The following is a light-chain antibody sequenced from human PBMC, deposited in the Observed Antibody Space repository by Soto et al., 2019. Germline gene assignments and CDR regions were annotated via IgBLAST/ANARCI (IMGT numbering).Light chain of an antibody. Sequence: QSVLTQPASVSGSPGQSITISCTGTSSDVGGYNYVSWYQHHPGKAPRLMIYASSNRPSGVSHRFSGSKSDNTASLTISGLQTEDEADYYCCSYVSSKTYVFGTGTKVTVL. CDR1: SSDVGGYNY. J-gene: IGLJ1*01. CDR3: CSYVSSKTYV. CDR2: ASS. V-gene: IGLV2-14*01.